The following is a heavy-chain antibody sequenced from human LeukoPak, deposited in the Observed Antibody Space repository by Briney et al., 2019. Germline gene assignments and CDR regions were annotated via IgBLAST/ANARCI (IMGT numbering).Heavy chain of an antibody. CDR3: ARGGRKYCAGDCYTVDY. CDR2: INHSGST. V-gene: IGHV4-34*09. J-gene: IGHJ4*02. CDR1: GFTFSSYG. D-gene: IGHD2-21*02. Sequence: LRLSCAASGFTFSSYGMHWVRQAPGKGLEWIGEINHSGSTNYNPSLESRVTLSVDASENRFSLRLSSVTAADTAVYYCARGGRKYCAGDCYTVDYWGQGTLVTVSS.